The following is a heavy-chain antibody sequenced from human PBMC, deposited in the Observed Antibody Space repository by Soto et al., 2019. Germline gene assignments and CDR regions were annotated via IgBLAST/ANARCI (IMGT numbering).Heavy chain of an antibody. CDR3: ARQRTTVVTQAYFDH. D-gene: IGHD2-21*02. J-gene: IGHJ4*02. V-gene: IGHV4-39*01. CDR2: IYYSGRT. Sequence: SETLSLTCIVSGESISSSSYYCGCIRQPPGKGLEWIGSIYYSGRTYYNPSFKSRVTISIDTSKNQFSLKLSSVTATDTAVYYCARQRTTVVTQAYFDHWGQGALVTVSS. CDR1: GESISSSSYY.